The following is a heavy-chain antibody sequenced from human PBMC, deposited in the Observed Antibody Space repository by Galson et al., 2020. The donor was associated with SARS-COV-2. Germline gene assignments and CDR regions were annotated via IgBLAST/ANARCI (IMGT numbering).Heavy chain of an antibody. D-gene: IGHD3-10*01. CDR2: IFHTGST. Sequence: SETLSLTCAVSGDSISNKWWSWVRQPPGKGLEWIGEIFHTGSTNYNPSLESRAIILVDKSNNQFSLKLSSVTAADTAVYYCARCATDYGSHDYWGQGTLVTVSS. CDR1: GDSISNKW. J-gene: IGHJ4*02. V-gene: IGHV4-4*02. CDR3: ARCATDYGSHDY.